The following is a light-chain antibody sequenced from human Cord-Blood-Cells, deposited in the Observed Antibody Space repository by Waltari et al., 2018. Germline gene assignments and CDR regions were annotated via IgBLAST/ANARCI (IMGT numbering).Light chain of an antibody. CDR1: SRDVGGYNY. CDR2: DVS. CDR3: SSYTSSSVV. J-gene: IGLJ2*01. Sequence: QSALTQPPSVSGSPGQSITISCTGPSRDVGGYNYVSWYQQHPGKAPKLMIYDVSNRPSGVSNRFSGSKSGNTASLTISGLQAEDEADYYCSSYTSSSVVFGGGTKLTVL. V-gene: IGLV2-14*01.